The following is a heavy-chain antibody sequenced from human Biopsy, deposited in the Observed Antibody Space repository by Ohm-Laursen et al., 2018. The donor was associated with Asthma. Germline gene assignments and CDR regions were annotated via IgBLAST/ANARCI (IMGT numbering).Heavy chain of an antibody. Sequence: SLRLSCAASGFTFSTYGMHWVRQAPGKELDWVAVISFDGSNKNYTDSVKGRFTISRDNSRNTLHLQMNSLRAEDTAVYYCAKDVFPGWELRRGPDYWGQGTLVTVSS. J-gene: IGHJ4*02. CDR2: ISFDGSNK. CDR1: GFTFSTYG. CDR3: AKDVFPGWELRRGPDY. D-gene: IGHD1-26*01. V-gene: IGHV3-30*18.